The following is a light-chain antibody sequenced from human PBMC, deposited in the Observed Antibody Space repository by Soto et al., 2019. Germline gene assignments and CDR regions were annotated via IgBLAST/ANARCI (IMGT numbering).Light chain of an antibody. V-gene: IGLV1-51*01. CDR3: GSWDSSMSAYV. CDR1: SSNIGGNS. Sequence: QSVLTQPPSVSAAPGQEVTISCSGSSSNIGGNSVSWYQQLPGTAPKLLIYDDNKRPSGIPDRFSGSKSGTSATLGITGFQNGDEADYYCGSWDSSMSAYVFGTGTKVTVL. J-gene: IGLJ1*01. CDR2: DDN.